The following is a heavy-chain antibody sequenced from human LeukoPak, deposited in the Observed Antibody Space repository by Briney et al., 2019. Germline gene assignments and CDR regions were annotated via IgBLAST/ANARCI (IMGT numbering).Heavy chain of an antibody. D-gene: IGHD3-10*01. Sequence: SVKVSCKAFGDSFGTYGITWVRQALGQGLEWMGGFNPIFGSAQYAQKFQGRVTITMDVSARTVYMELSSLRSEDTTIYYCARDFGSGVFDPWGQGTLVTVSS. J-gene: IGHJ5*02. CDR1: GDSFGTYG. CDR2: FNPIFGSA. V-gene: IGHV1-69*05. CDR3: ARDFGSGVFDP.